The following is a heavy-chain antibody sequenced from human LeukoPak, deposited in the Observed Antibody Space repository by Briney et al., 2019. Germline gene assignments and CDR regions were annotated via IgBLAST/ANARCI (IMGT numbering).Heavy chain of an antibody. CDR1: GGSFSGYY. CDR3: ASTVTNPLMLFDY. CDR2: INHSGST. J-gene: IGHJ4*02. D-gene: IGHD4-17*01. Sequence: SETLSLTCAVYGGSFSGYYWSWIRQPPGKGLEWIGEINHSGSTNYNPSLKSRVTISVDTSKNQFSLKLSSVTAADTAVYYCASTVTNPLMLFDYWGQGTLVTVSS. V-gene: IGHV4-34*01.